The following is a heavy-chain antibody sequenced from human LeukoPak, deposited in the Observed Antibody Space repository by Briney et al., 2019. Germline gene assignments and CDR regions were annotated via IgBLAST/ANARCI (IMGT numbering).Heavy chain of an antibody. Sequence: GGSLRLSCAASGFTFSSHAMSWVRQGPGKGLEWVAVSSGSGGSTYHADSVKGRFTIYRDNSQNTLFLQMNSLRAEDTAIYYCAKSPIVVIRMAPHFDYWGQGILVTVSS. V-gene: IGHV3-23*01. CDR2: SSGSGGST. J-gene: IGHJ4*02. D-gene: IGHD3-22*01. CDR1: GFTFSSHA. CDR3: AKSPIVVIRMAPHFDY.